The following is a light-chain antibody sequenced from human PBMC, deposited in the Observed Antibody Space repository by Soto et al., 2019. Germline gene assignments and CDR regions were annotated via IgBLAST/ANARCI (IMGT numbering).Light chain of an antibody. J-gene: IGKJ2*01. CDR3: QEYNNWPYT. CDR2: GAS. V-gene: IGKV3-15*01. Sequence: IVMTQSPATLSVSPGGRATLSCRASQSIRGNLAWYQQKPGQAPRLLIYGASTRATGIPARFSGSGSGTEFTLTISSLQSEDFALYYCQEYNNWPYTFGQGTKLEIK. CDR1: QSIRGN.